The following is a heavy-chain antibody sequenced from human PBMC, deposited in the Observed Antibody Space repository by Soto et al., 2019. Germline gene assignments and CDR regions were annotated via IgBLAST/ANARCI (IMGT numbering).Heavy chain of an antibody. CDR2: IHHSEST. Sequence: QVQLQESGPGLVKPSGTLSLTCAVSGDSITSNSHWWSWVRQPPGKGLEWIGEIHHSESTNYNPSRKSRVTMSVDNPKNQFSLQMKSVTDADTAVYHCARGRDYIWADWGRGTLVTVSS. CDR1: GDSITSNSHW. J-gene: IGHJ4*02. CDR3: ARGRDYIWAD. D-gene: IGHD3-16*01. V-gene: IGHV4-4*02.